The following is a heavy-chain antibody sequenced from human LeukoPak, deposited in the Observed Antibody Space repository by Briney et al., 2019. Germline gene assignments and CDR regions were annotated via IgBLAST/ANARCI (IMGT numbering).Heavy chain of an antibody. D-gene: IGHD2-2*01. CDR1: GGSFSGYY. CDR3: ARLKGVPAGL. J-gene: IGHJ4*02. CDR2: INHSGST. Sequence: PSETLSLTCAVYGGSFSGYYWSWVRQPPGKGLEWIGEINHSGSTNYNPSLKSRVTISVDTSKNQCSLKLRSVTAADTAVYYCARLKGVPAGLWGQGTLVTVSS. V-gene: IGHV4-34*01.